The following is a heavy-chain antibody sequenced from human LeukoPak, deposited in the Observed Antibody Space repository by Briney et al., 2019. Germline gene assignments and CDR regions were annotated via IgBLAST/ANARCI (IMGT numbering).Heavy chain of an antibody. CDR2: INPNSGGT. CDR3: ARKMSSSYYYGMDV. CDR1: GYTFTGYY. D-gene: IGHD6-6*01. V-gene: IGHV1-2*02. Sequence: EASVTVSCKASGYTFTGYYMHWVRQAPGQGLKWMGWINPNSGGTNYAQKFQGRVTMTRDTSISTAYMELSRLRSDDTAVYYCARKMSSSYYYGMDVWGQGTTVTVSS. J-gene: IGHJ6*02.